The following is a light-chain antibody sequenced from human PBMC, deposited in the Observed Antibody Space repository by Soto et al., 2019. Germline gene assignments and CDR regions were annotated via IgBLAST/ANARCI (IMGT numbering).Light chain of an antibody. V-gene: IGKV1-12*01. Sequence: DIPMTQSPSSVSASVGDRVTITCRASQPVSNWLAWYQQKPGKAPKLLIYAASKLQVGVPSRFSGSGSGTDFTLTISSRQPEDFATYYCQQANGFPPLTFGGGTTVEIK. CDR3: QQANGFPPLT. CDR1: QPVSNW. CDR2: AAS. J-gene: IGKJ4*01.